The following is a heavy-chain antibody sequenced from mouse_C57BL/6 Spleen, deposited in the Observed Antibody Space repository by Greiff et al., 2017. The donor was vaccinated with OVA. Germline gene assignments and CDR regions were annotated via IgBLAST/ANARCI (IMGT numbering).Heavy chain of an antibody. D-gene: IGHD3-2*02. J-gene: IGHJ4*01. CDR3: AKRGNSSGDAMDY. CDR1: GFSLTSYG. CDR2: IWRGGST. Sequence: QVQLKESGPGLVQPSQSLSITCTVSGFSLTSYGVHWVRQSPGKGLEWLGVIWRGGSTDYNAAFMSRLSITKDNSKSQVFFKMNSLQADDTAIYYCAKRGNSSGDAMDYWGQGTSVTVSS. V-gene: IGHV2-5*01.